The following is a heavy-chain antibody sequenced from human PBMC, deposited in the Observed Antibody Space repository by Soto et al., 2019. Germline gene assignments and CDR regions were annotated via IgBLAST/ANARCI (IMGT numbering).Heavy chain of an antibody. V-gene: IGHV3-23*01. D-gene: IGHD7-27*01. CDR1: GFTFGNYA. CDR2: ISGGGDAT. CDR3: AKKSLGSITFPALYYFDY. J-gene: IGHJ4*02. Sequence: EVQLLESGGVLVQPGGSLRLSCAASGFTFGNYAFSWVRGAPGKGREWVSVISGGGDATYYPDSVKCRFTTSRDNSKNTVYLQMNSLRAEDTAVYYCAKKSLGSITFPALYYFDYWGQGTLVTVSS.